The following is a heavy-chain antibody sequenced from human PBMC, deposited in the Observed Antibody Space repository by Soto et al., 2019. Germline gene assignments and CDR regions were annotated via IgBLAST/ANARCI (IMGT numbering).Heavy chain of an antibody. J-gene: IGHJ4*02. CDR3: ARAPSSTSGVIFAY. Sequence: QVHLVESGGGLVEPGGPLRLSCAGSGFTFGDYYMSWIRQAPGKGLEWVSYISSSGSTIYYADSVKGRFAISRDNAKNSLYLKSPPLRAGDTAVYSCARAPSSTSGVIFAYWGKETLATVPS. CDR1: GFTFGDYY. CDR2: ISSSGSTI. V-gene: IGHV3-11*01. D-gene: IGHD6-6*01.